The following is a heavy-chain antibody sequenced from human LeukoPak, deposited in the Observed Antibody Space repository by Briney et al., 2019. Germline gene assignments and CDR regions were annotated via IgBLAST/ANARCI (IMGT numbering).Heavy chain of an antibody. V-gene: IGHV3-30*18. D-gene: IGHD4-17*01. CDR2: ISYDGINK. J-gene: IGHJ4*02. Sequence: PGGSLRLSCAASGFTFSSYGMHWVRQAPGKGLDWVALISYDGINKYYADSVKGRFAISRDNSKNTLYLQMNSLRAEDTAVYSCAKDLDHDYDDYGLDYWGQGTLVTVSS. CDR1: GFTFSSYG. CDR3: AKDLDHDYDDYGLDY.